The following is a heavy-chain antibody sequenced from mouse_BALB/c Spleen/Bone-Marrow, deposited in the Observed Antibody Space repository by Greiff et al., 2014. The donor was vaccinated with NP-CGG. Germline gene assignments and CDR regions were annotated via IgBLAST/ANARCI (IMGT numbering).Heavy chain of an antibody. CDR1: GYTFTDYN. Sequence: EVQLQQSGPELVKPGASVKISCKASGYTFTDYNMHWVKQSHGKSLEWIGYIYPNNGGTGYNQKFKNKATLTEDNPSSTAYMELRSLTSEDSAVYYCARGIITLYYYTMDYWGQGTSVTVSS. J-gene: IGHJ4*01. CDR3: ARGIITLYYYTMDY. CDR2: IYPNNGGT. D-gene: IGHD1-2*01. V-gene: IGHV1S29*02.